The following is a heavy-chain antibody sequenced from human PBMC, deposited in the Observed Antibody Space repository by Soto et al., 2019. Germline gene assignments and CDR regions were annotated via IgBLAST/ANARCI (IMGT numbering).Heavy chain of an antibody. D-gene: IGHD3-10*01. V-gene: IGHV3-21*02. Sequence: DVQLEESGGGLVKPGGSLRLSCVASEFTFSVYSMNWVRQAPGKGLEWVSSISSGSSYIYYADSVKGRFTISRDNDKSSLFLHMNGPRVDDTAVYYCAGDRGKIRGGYYHYYGMDVWGQGTTVTVSS. CDR1: EFTFSVYS. CDR3: AGDRGKIRGGYYHYYGMDV. CDR2: ISSGSSYI. J-gene: IGHJ6*02.